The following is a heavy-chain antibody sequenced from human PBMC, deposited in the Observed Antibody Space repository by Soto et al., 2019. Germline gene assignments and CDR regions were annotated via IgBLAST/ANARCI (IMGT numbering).Heavy chain of an antibody. CDR1: GYTFTGYY. Sequence: ASVKVSCKASGYTFTGYYMRWVRQAPGQGLEWMGWINPNSGGTNYAQKFQGWVTMTRDTSISTAYMELSRLRSDDTAVYYCARGYCSGGSCSRVYFQHWGQGTLVTVSS. D-gene: IGHD2-15*01. CDR3: ARGYCSGGSCSRVYFQH. J-gene: IGHJ1*01. V-gene: IGHV1-2*04. CDR2: INPNSGGT.